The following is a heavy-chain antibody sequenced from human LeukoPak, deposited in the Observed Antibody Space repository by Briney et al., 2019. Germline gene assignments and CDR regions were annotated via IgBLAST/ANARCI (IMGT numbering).Heavy chain of an antibody. D-gene: IGHD6-13*01. V-gene: IGHV1-2*02. CDR3: ARESIAAAGVLDP. CDR1: GYTFTGYY. J-gene: IGHJ5*02. CDR2: INPNSGGT. Sequence: ASVKVSCKASGYTFTGYYMHWVRQAPGQGLEWMGWINPNSGGTNYAQKFQGRVTMTRDTSISTAYMELSRLRSDDTAVYYCARESIAAAGVLDPWSQGTLVTVSS.